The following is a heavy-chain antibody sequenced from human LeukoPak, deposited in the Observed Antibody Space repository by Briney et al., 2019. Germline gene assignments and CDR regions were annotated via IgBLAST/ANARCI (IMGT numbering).Heavy chain of an antibody. CDR3: ARSAPAYYYGSGSYPNDY. CDR1: GGSFSAYY. V-gene: IGHV4-34*01. D-gene: IGHD3-10*01. Sequence: SETLSLTCVVYGGSFSAYYWSWIRQPPGKGLEWIGEINHSGSTNYNPSLKSRVTISVDTPKNQFSLKLSSVTAADTAVYYCARSAPAYYYGSGSYPNDYWGQGTLVTVSS. J-gene: IGHJ4*02. CDR2: INHSGST.